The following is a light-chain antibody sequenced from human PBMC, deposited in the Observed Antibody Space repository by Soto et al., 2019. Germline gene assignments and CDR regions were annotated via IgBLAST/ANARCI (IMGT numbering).Light chain of an antibody. CDR1: SSDVGGYNY. Sequence: QSVLTQPPSASGSFGQSVTISCTGTSSDVGGYNYVSWYQQHPGKAPKLMIYEVSERPSGVPDRFSGSKSGNTASLTISGLQAEDEADYYCCSYTTSNTRQIVFGTGTKVTVL. J-gene: IGLJ1*01. CDR2: EVS. CDR3: CSYTTSNTRQIV. V-gene: IGLV2-8*01.